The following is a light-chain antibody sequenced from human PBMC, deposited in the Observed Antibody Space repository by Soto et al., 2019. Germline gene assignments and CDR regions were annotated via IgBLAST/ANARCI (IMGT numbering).Light chain of an antibody. V-gene: IGKV1-39*01. CDR3: QQSYSSPLT. J-gene: IGKJ1*01. Sequence: DIQMTQSPSSLSASVGDRVTITCRASQSISSYLNWYQQKPGKAPKLLIYGASSLQSGVPSRFSGSGSGTDFTLTISSLQPEDFATYYCQQSYSSPLTLGQGTKVDIK. CDR2: GAS. CDR1: QSISSY.